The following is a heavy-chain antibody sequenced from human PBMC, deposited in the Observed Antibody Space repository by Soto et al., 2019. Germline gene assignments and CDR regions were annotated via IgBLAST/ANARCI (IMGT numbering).Heavy chain of an antibody. CDR3: ARDDYGDFEH. CDR2: LNPNSGHT. V-gene: IGHV1-8*01. J-gene: IGHJ4*02. D-gene: IGHD3-10*01. Sequence: QVQLVQSGAEVKKPGASVKVSCKASGYTFTTYDIHWVRQATGQGLEWMGWLNPNSGHTGYAQRFQGRVSMTRNTAISTVYMEMSSLKSEDTAVYFCARDDYGDFEHWSQGTLGTVSP. CDR1: GYTFTTYD.